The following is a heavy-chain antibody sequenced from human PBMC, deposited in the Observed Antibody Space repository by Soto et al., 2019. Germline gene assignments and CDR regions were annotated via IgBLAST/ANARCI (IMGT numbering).Heavy chain of an antibody. CDR3: AREGPVDSREVVAFDI. J-gene: IGHJ3*02. CDR2: INPSGGST. D-gene: IGHD3-22*01. Sequence: QVQLVQSGAEVKKPGASVKVSCKASGYTFTSYYMHWVRQAPGQGLQWMGIINPSGGSTSYAQKFQVRVSMTRDTSTSTVYMALSSLRSEDTAVYYCAREGPVDSREVVAFDIWGQGTMVTVSS. CDR1: GYTFTSYY. V-gene: IGHV1-46*01.